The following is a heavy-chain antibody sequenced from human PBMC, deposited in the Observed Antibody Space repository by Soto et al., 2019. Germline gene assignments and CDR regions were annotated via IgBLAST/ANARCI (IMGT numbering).Heavy chain of an antibody. D-gene: IGHD4-17*01. CDR1: GGSFSGYY. CDR2: INHSGST. Sequence: PSETLSLTCAVYGGSFSGYYWSWIRQPPGKGLEWIGEINHSGSTNYNPSLKSRVTISVDTSKNQFSLKLSSVTAADTAVYYCARGLGHRYGRYFDYWGQGTLVTVSS. V-gene: IGHV4-34*01. J-gene: IGHJ4*02. CDR3: ARGLGHRYGRYFDY.